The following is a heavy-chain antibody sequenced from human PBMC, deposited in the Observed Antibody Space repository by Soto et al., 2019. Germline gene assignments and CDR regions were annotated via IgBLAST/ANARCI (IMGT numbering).Heavy chain of an antibody. CDR3: TRDSHSSGYLYFDY. V-gene: IGHV3-15*01. D-gene: IGHD3-22*01. CDR1: GFTFSNAW. J-gene: IGHJ4*02. CDR2: IKSKTDGGTT. Sequence: GGSLRLSCAASGFTFSNAWMSWFRQAPGKGLEWVGRIKSKTDGGTTDYAAPVKGRFTISRDDSKNTLYLQMNSLKTEDTAVYYCTRDSHSSGYLYFDYWGQGTLVTSPQ.